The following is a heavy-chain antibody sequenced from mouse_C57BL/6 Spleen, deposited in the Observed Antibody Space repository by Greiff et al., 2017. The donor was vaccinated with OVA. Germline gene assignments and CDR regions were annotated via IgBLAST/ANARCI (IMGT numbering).Heavy chain of an antibody. J-gene: IGHJ4*01. D-gene: IGHD2-4*01. CDR1: GFTFSDYY. CDR3: ARRIYYDYDYAMDY. V-gene: IGHV5-12*01. Sequence: EVQLVESGGGLVQPGGSLKLSCAASGFTFSDYYMYWVRQTPEKRLEWVAYISNGGGSTYYPDTVKGRFTISRDNAKNTLYLQMSRLKSEDTAMYYCARRIYYDYDYAMDYWGQGTSVTVSS. CDR2: ISNGGGST.